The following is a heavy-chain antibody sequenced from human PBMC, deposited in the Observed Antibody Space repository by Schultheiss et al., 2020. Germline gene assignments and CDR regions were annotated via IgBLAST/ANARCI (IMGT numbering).Heavy chain of an antibody. Sequence: SQTLSLTCAISGDSVSSNSAAWNWIRQSPSRGLEWLGRTYYRSKWYNDYAVSVKSRITINPDTSKNQFSLQLNSVTPEDTAVYYCARFSGASPPTRQTQIDMVRGVIIQGVKREYYYYGMDVWGQGTTVTVS. CDR3: ARFSGASPPTRQTQIDMVRGVIIQGVKREYYYYGMDV. V-gene: IGHV6-1*01. CDR2: TYYRSKWYN. J-gene: IGHJ6*02. D-gene: IGHD3-10*01. CDR1: GDSVSSNSAA.